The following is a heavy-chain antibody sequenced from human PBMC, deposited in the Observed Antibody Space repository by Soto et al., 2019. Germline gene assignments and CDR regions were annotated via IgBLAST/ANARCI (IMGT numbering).Heavy chain of an antibody. CDR1: GFTFSSYA. CDR2: ISGSGDST. J-gene: IGHJ4*02. CDR3: ATRGSGSYYGY. D-gene: IGHD1-26*01. V-gene: IGHV3-23*01. Sequence: EVQLLESGGGLVQPGGSLRLSCAASGFTFSSYAMRWVRQAPGKGLEWVSAISGSGDSTYYGNSVTGRFTTSRDNSKNTLDLQMNTLRATVAGVYYCATRGSGSYYGYWGQGTRVTVSS.